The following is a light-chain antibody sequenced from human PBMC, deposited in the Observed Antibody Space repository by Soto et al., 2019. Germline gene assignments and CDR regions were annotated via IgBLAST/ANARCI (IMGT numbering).Light chain of an antibody. J-gene: IGKJ4*01. CDR1: QSVSSSY. Sequence: EIVLTQSPGTLSLSTGERATLSCRDSQSVSSSYLAWYQQKPGQAPRRLIYGASSRATGIPDRFSGSGSGTDFTLTITRLEPEDFAVYYCQHYRTSFGGGTRVEIK. V-gene: IGKV3-20*01. CDR3: QHYRTS. CDR2: GAS.